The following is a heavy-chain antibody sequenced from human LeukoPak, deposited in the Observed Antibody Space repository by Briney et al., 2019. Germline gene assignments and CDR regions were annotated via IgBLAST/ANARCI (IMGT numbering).Heavy chain of an antibody. V-gene: IGHV1-18*04. CDR3: ARDTDGGDYDDY. D-gene: IGHD3-16*01. Sequence: ASVKVSCKASGYTFTSYGISWVRQAPGQGLERMGWISAYNGNTNYAQKLQGRVTMTTDTSTSTAYMELRSLRSDDTAVYYCARDTDGGDYDDYWGQGTLVTVSS. CDR1: GYTFTSYG. CDR2: ISAYNGNT. J-gene: IGHJ4*02.